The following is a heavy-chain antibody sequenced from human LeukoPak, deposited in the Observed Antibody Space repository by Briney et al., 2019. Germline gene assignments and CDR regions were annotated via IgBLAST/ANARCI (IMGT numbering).Heavy chain of an antibody. V-gene: IGHV1-18*01. CDR3: ARGDYDFWSGSGKNWFDP. CDR2: ISAYNGNT. J-gene: IGHJ5*02. D-gene: IGHD3-3*01. CDR1: GYTFTSYG. Sequence: ASVKVSCKASGYTFTSYGISWVRQAPGQGLEWMGWISAYNGNTNYAQKLQGRVTMTTDTSTSTAYMELRSLRSDDTAVYYCARGDYDFWSGSGKNWFDPWGQGTLVTVSS.